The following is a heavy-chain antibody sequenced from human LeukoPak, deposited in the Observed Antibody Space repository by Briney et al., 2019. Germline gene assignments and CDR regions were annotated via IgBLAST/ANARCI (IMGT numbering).Heavy chain of an antibody. CDR1: GGSISSYY. Sequence: SETLSLTCTVSGGSISSYYWSWIRQPPGKGLEWIGYIYSSGSTNYNPSLKSRVTISVDTSKNQFSLKLSSVTAADTAVYYCARVHHDYGDYVDAFDIWGQGTMVTVSS. D-gene: IGHD4-17*01. J-gene: IGHJ3*02. CDR3: ARVHHDYGDYVDAFDI. CDR2: IYSSGST. V-gene: IGHV4-59*01.